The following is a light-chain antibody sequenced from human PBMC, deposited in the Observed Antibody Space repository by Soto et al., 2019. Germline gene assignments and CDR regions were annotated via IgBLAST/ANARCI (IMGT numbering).Light chain of an antibody. CDR3: SSYAGSNNQV. CDR2: EVS. Sequence: QSALTQPASVSGSPGQSITISCTGTSSDVGGYNYVSWYQQHPGKAPKLMIYEVSKRPSGVPDRFSGSKSGNTASLTVSGLQAEDEADSYCSSYAGSNNQVFGTGTKVTVL. V-gene: IGLV2-8*01. CDR1: SSDVGGYNY. J-gene: IGLJ1*01.